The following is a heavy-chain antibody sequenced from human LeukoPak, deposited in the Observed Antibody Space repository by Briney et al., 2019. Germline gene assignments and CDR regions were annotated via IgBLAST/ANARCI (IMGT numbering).Heavy chain of an antibody. Sequence: SETLSLTCTVSGGSISSSSYYWGWIRQPPGKGLEWIGSIYYSGSTYYNPSLKSRVTISVDTSKNQFSLKLSSVTAADTAVYYCARKKWELLVVDYWGQGTLVTVSS. CDR2: IYYSGST. V-gene: IGHV4-39*01. D-gene: IGHD1-26*01. CDR1: GGSISSSSYY. J-gene: IGHJ4*02. CDR3: ARKKWELLVVDY.